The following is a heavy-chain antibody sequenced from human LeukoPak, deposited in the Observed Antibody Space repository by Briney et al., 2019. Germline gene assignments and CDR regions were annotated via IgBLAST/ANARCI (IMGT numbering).Heavy chain of an antibody. J-gene: IGHJ4*02. D-gene: IGHD1-26*01. CDR2: IYHSGST. CDR3: ARASGWELLPYYFDY. CDR1: SGSISSGGYS. V-gene: IGHV4-30-2*01. Sequence: SQTLSLTCAVSSGSISSGGYSWSWIRQPPGKGLEWIGYIYHSGSTYYNPSLKSRVTISVDRSKNQFSLKLSSVTAADTAVYYCARASGWELLPYYFDYWGQGTLVTVSS.